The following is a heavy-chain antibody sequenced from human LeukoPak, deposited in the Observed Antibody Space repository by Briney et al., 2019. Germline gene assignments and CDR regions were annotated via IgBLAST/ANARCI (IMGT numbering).Heavy chain of an antibody. CDR3: ARWPGVAATLYGMDV. D-gene: IGHD2-15*01. V-gene: IGHV4-59*01. Sequence: SETLSLTCTVSGGSISSYYWSWIRQPPGKGLEWIGYIYYSGSTNYNPSLKSRVTISVDTSKNQFSLKLSSVTAADTAVYYYARWPGVAATLYGMDVWGQGTTVTVSS. J-gene: IGHJ6*02. CDR1: GGSISSYY. CDR2: IYYSGST.